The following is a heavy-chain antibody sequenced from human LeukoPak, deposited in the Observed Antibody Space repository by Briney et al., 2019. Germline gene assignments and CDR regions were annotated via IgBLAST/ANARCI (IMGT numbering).Heavy chain of an antibody. Sequence: ASVKVSCKASGYTFTGYYMHWVRHAPGQGFEWMGWINPNSGATNYAERFQGRVTMTRDTSISTAYMELSRLRSDDTAVYYCARGAGEFGEFDFDHWGQGTLVSVSS. D-gene: IGHD3-10*01. CDR2: INPNSGAT. J-gene: IGHJ4*02. CDR3: ARGAGEFGEFDFDH. CDR1: GYTFTGYY. V-gene: IGHV1-2*02.